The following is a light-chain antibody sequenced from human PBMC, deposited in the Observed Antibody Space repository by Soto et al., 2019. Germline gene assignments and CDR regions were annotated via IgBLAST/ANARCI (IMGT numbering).Light chain of an antibody. J-gene: IGKJ4*01. V-gene: IGKV3-20*01. CDR1: QSVSSSY. Sequence: EIVLTQSAGTLSLSTGERATLSWRASQSVSSSYLAWYQQKHGQAPRLLIYGASSRATGIPDRFSGSGYGTDFNLTISRLETEDFAVYYCQQYGSSPLTFGGGTKVDIK. CDR3: QQYGSSPLT. CDR2: GAS.